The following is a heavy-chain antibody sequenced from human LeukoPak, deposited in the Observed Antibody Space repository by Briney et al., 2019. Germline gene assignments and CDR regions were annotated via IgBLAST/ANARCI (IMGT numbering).Heavy chain of an antibody. CDR1: GDSFSSGGYS. J-gene: IGHJ5*02. Sequence: PSETLSLTCAVSGDSFSSGGYSWSWIRQTPGKELEWIAYIHDSGSTYNNPSLKTRLSISIDTSKNQFSLKLNSVSAGDTAVYYCARVVAAAGNNWFDPWGQGTLVTVSS. CDR3: ARVVAAAGNNWFDP. D-gene: IGHD6-13*01. V-gene: IGHV4-30-4*07. CDR2: IHDSGST.